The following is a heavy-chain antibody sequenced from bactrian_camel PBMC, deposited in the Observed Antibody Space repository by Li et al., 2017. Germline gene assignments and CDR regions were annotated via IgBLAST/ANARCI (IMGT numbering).Heavy chain of an antibody. D-gene: IGHD2*01. CDR3: ATLLTYCSGDYCASSDY. V-gene: IGHV3S1*01. J-gene: IGHJ4*01. Sequence: HVQLVESGGGSVQAGGSLRLSCAASGYTYSSYCMGWFRQAPGKGLEWVSMVNSADGSSLYKDSVKGRFTVSRDNTKKTMYLQMNSLKSEDTALFYCATLLTYCSGDYCASSDYWGQGTQVTVS. CDR1: GYTYSSYC. CDR2: VNSADGSS.